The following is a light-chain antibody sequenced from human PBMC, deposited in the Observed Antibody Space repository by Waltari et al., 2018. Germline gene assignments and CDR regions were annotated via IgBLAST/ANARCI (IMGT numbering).Light chain of an antibody. V-gene: IGLV2-23*02. CDR1: QGFWQFNP. CDR2: EVN. J-gene: IGLJ2*01. CDR3: CSFATNSIVI. Sequence: QSALTPASPVVGSSWTSVTIPLQWTRQGFWQFNPFLWYQQHPGKAPKLIIYEVNMRPSGVSDRFSGSKSGVTASLTISGLQAEDEAVYFCCSFATNSIVIFGGGTKLTVL.